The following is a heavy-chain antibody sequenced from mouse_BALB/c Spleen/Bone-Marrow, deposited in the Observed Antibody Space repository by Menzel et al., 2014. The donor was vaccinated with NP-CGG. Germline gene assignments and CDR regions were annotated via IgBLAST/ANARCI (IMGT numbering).Heavy chain of an antibody. CDR2: INPSNGRT. CDR1: GYTFTSYW. J-gene: IGHJ3*01. Sequence: QVQLQQSGAELVKPGASVKLSCKASGYTFTSYWMHWVKQRPGQGLEWIGEINPSNGRTYYNEKFESKATLTVDKSSSTAYMRLSSLTSEDSAVYYCARGYFAYWGQGTLVTVSA. D-gene: IGHD2-14*01. V-gene: IGHV1S81*02. CDR3: ARGYFAY.